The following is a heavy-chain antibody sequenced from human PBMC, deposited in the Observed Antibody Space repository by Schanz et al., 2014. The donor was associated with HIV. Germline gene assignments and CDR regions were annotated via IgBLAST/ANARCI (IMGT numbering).Heavy chain of an antibody. V-gene: IGHV3-7*03. Sequence: EVQLVESGGGLVQPGGSLRLSCAASGFTFSSYWMTWVRQAPGKGLEMVANMNQDGSRKYYVDSVKGRFTISRDNAANSLFLQMNSLRAEDTAVYYCAREEVSMIEVVSPWCFDIWGRGTLVTVSS. CDR2: MNQDGSRK. CDR3: AREEVSMIEVVSPWCFDI. D-gene: IGHD3-22*01. CDR1: GFTFSSYW. J-gene: IGHJ2*01.